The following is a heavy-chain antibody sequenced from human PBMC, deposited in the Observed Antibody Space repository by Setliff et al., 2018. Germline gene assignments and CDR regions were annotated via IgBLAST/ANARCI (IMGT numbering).Heavy chain of an antibody. D-gene: IGHD2-21*01. Sequence: SETLSLTCTVSGGSISSGDYYWSWIRHPPGKGLEWIGYIYYSGSTYYNPSLKSRVTISVDTSKNQFSLKLSSVTAADTAVYYCARGGEGALGIPYYGMDVWGQGTTVTVSS. V-gene: IGHV4-30-4*08. CDR2: IYYSGST. CDR1: GGSISSGDYY. CDR3: ARGGEGALGIPYYGMDV. J-gene: IGHJ6*02.